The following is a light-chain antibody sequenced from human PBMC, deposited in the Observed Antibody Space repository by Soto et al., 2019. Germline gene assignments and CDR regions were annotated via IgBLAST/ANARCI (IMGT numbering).Light chain of an antibody. CDR1: QDINKY. CDR3: QQSYSSPYT. Sequence: DIQMTQSPSSLSAAVGDSVTITCRASQDINKYLNWYHQTPGKAPNLLVFATSTLHNGVPSRFSGSRSGTDFSLTITSLQPEDFATYDCQQSYSSPYTFGQGTKLEIK. V-gene: IGKV1-39*01. CDR2: ATS. J-gene: IGKJ2*01.